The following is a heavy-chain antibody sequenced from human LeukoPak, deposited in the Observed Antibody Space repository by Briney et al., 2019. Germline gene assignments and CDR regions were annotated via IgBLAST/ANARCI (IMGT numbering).Heavy chain of an antibody. V-gene: IGHV4-59*01. D-gene: IGHD4-23*01. Sequence: SETLSLTCTVSGGSISSYYWSWIRQPPGRGLEWIGYIYYSGSTNYNPSLKSRVTISVDTSKNQFSLKLSSVTAADTAVYYCARSGAVVTRFDPWGQGTLVTVSS. J-gene: IGHJ5*02. CDR3: ARSGAVVTRFDP. CDR1: GGSISSYY. CDR2: IYYSGST.